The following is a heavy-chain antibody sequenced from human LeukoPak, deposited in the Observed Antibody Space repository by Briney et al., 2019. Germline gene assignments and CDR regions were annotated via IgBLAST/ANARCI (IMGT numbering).Heavy chain of an antibody. CDR1: GGSISSGDYY. Sequence: SETLSLTCTVSGGSISSGDYYWSWIRQPPRKGLEWIGYIYYSGSTYYNPSLKSRVTISVDTSKNQFSLKLSSVTAADTAVYYCVRVGRPALGIGGLFDYWGQGSLVTVSS. V-gene: IGHV4-30-4*08. J-gene: IGHJ4*02. D-gene: IGHD7-27*01. CDR2: IYYSGST. CDR3: VRVGRPALGIGGLFDY.